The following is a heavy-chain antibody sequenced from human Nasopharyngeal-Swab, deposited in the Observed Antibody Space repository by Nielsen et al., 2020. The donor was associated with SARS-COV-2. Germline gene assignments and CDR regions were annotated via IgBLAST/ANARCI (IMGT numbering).Heavy chain of an antibody. CDR2: IYYSGST. Sequence: WIRQPPGKGLEWIGYIYYSGSTNYNPSLKSRVTISVDTSKNQFSLKLSSVTAADTAVYYCARDQRSGWSDAFDIWGQGTIVTVSS. CDR3: ARDQRSGWSDAFDI. J-gene: IGHJ3*02. V-gene: IGHV4-59*01. D-gene: IGHD6-19*01.